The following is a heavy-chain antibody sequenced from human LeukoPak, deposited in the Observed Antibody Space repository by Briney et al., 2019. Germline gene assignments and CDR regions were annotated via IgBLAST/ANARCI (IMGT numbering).Heavy chain of an antibody. D-gene: IGHD3-10*01. CDR2: ISSSGSTI. CDR3: AREAAYYYGSGSYYIADAFDI. CDR1: GFTFSSYE. Sequence: QPGGSLRLSCAASGFTFSSYEMNWVRQAPGEGLEWVSYISSSGSTIYYADSVKGRFTISRDNAKNSLYLQMNSLRAEDTAVYYCAREAAYYYGSGSYYIADAFDIWGQGTMVTVSS. J-gene: IGHJ3*02. V-gene: IGHV3-48*03.